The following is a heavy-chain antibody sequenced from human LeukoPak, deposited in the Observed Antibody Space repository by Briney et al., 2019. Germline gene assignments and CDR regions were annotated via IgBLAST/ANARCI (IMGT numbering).Heavy chain of an antibody. Sequence: HPGGSLRLSCAASGFTFSTYNMIWVRQAPGKGLECISYITPTSTTIHYAASVKGLFAVSRYNANSLLYLQMNRLRVEDTAVYYCARVVSGATGGDYWGQGTPVSVSS. V-gene: IGHV3-48*04. CDR3: ARVVSGATGGDY. D-gene: IGHD1-1*01. CDR1: GFTFSTYN. CDR2: ITPTSTTI. J-gene: IGHJ4*02.